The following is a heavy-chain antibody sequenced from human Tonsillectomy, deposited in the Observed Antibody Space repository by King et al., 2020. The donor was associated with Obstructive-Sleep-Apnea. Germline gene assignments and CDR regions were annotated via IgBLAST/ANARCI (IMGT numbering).Heavy chain of an antibody. D-gene: IGHD3-10*01. Sequence: VQLQESGPGLVKPSETLSLTCNVSGGSITSYYWSWIRPPPGKRLEWIGHIYYSGSTDYNPSLKSRVTISVDTSKNQISLKVKSVTAADTAAYYCATSAPGSWGQGTLVTVSS. CDR1: GGSITSYY. V-gene: IGHV4-59*08. CDR2: IYYSGST. J-gene: IGHJ4*02. CDR3: ATSAPGS.